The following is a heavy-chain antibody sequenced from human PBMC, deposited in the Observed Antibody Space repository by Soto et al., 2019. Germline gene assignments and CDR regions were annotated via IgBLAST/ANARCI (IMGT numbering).Heavy chain of an antibody. CDR2: ISPSSSTI. J-gene: IGHJ4*02. CDR3: ARPLSYYDSRGCYGY. Sequence: GGSLRLSCAASGFTFSSYAMNWVRQAPGKGLEWVSYISPSSSTIYYAAAVKGRFTISRDNAKNSLYLQMNSLRAEDTAVYYCARPLSYYDSRGCYGYWGLGTLVTVSS. D-gene: IGHD3-22*01. V-gene: IGHV3-48*01. CDR1: GFTFSSYA.